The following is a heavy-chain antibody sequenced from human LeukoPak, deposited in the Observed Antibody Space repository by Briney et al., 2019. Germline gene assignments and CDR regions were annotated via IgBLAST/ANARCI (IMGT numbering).Heavy chain of an antibody. CDR2: IGVSGGST. D-gene: IGHD1-26*01. J-gene: IGHJ1*01. V-gene: IGHV3-23*01. CDR3: AKGRVGTNGVLEH. Sequence: GGSLRLSCAASGLTFSEYAMSWVRQVPGMGLEWVSTIGVSGGSTNYADSVRGRFTISRDNSKNTLYLQINSLRADDTAVYYCAKGRVGTNGVLEHWGQGTQVTVSS. CDR1: GLTFSEYA.